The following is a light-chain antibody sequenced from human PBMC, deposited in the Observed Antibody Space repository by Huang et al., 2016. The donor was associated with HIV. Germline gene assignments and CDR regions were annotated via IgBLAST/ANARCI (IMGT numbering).Light chain of an antibody. CDR1: QSVLYSANKKHL. J-gene: IGKJ1*01. V-gene: IGKV4-1*01. CDR2: WAS. CDR3: QQHYSTPWT. Sequence: DIVMTQSPDSLAVPLGERATISFVSSQSVLYSANKKHLPMNVLAWYQKNPGQPPNLLIYWASSRASGVPDRFSGSGSGTDFTLTISSLQAEDVAVYYCQQHYSTPWTFGQGTKVEIK.